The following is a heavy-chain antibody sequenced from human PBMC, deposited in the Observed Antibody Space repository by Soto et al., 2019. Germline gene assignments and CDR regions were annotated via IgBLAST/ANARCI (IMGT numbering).Heavy chain of an antibody. Sequence: SETLSLTCTVSGGSISSGDYYWSWIRQPPGKGLEWIGYIYYSGSTYYNPSLKSRVTISVDTSKNQFSLKLSSVTAADTAVYYCARSSDLDYYDSSGYYSWFDPWGQGTLVTFSS. D-gene: IGHD3-22*01. CDR3: ARSSDLDYYDSSGYYSWFDP. CDR1: GGSISSGDYY. J-gene: IGHJ5*02. V-gene: IGHV4-30-4*01. CDR2: IYYSGST.